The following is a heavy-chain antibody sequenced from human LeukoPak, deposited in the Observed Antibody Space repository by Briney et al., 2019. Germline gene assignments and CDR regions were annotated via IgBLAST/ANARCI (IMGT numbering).Heavy chain of an antibody. CDR3: ARGALTGLWFGETRFNWFDP. J-gene: IGHJ5*02. V-gene: IGHV1-69*13. CDR1: GGTFSSYA. D-gene: IGHD3-10*01. CDR2: IIPIFGTA. Sequence: GASVKVSCKASGGTFSSYAISWVRQAPGQGLEWMGGIIPIFGTANYAQKFQGRVTITADESTSTAYMELSSLRSEDTAVYYCARGALTGLWFGETRFNWFDPWGQGTLVTVSS.